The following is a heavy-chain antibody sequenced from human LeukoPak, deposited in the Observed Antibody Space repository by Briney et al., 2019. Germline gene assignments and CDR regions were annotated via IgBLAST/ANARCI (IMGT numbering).Heavy chain of an antibody. D-gene: IGHD2-15*01. V-gene: IGHV3-23*01. CDR3: ARTGVVVVAATYYGMDV. CDR1: GFTFSSYA. Sequence: PGGSLRLSCAASGFTFSSYAMSWVRQAPGKGLEWVSAISGSGGSTYYADSVKGRFTISRDNSKNTLYLQMNSLRAEDTAVYYCARTGVVVVAATYYGMDVWGQGTTVTVSS. J-gene: IGHJ6*02. CDR2: ISGSGGST.